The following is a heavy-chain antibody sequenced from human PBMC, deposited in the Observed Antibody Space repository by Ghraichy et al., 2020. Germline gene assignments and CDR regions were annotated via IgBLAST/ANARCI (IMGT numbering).Heavy chain of an antibody. D-gene: IGHD1-14*01. CDR3: ARIQRSDRSPGYYGMDV. CDR1: RGSVRSASYY. J-gene: IGHJ6*02. Sequence: SETLSLTCSVSRGSVRSASYYWSWVRQPPGKGLEWIGYVYSNGSTNHNPSLRSRLTMSVDTSKNEVSLKLNSVTAADTAVYSCARIQRSDRSPGYYGMDVWGHGTTVAVSS. CDR2: VYSNGST. V-gene: IGHV4-61*01.